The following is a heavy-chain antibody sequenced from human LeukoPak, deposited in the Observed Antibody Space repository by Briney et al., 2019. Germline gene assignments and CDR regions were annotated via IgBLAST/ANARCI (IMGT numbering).Heavy chain of an antibody. J-gene: IGHJ3*02. D-gene: IGHD4-11*01. CDR1: GFTFSSYT. Sequence: AGGSLRLSCAASGFTFSSYTMNWVRQAPGKGLEWVSYISSSSSTIYYADSVKGRFTISRDNAKNSLYLQMNSLRAEDTAVYYCARRLQRAAFDIWGQGTMVTVSS. CDR2: ISSSSSTI. V-gene: IGHV3-48*04. CDR3: ARRLQRAAFDI.